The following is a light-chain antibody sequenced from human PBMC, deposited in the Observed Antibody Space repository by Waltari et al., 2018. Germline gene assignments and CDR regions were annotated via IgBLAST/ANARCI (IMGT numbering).Light chain of an antibody. J-gene: IGKJ2*01. CDR3: QQSYITPYT. Sequence: TCRTSQSIAGHLNWFQQQPGKAPKLLIHSASALQSEVPSRINGRGSGTHFTLTISSVQPEDFATYCCQQSYITPYTFGQGTKLEIK. V-gene: IGKV1-39*01. CDR2: SAS. CDR1: QSIAGH.